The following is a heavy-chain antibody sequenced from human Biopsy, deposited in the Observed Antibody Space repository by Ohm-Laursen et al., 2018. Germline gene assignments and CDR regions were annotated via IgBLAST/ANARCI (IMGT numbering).Heavy chain of an antibody. CDR2: ISARDGVV. D-gene: IGHD3-22*01. J-gene: IGHJ6*02. CDR1: GLIFSDYY. Sequence: SLRLSCAASGLIFSDYYMSWIRQAPGKGLEWIAYISARDGVVYYEDSVKGRFTISRDNTNNSLYLQMTSLRPENTAVFYCARGKYKDFSTGLPRPYHYTLDFWGPGTTVTVSS. CDR3: ARGKYKDFSTGLPRPYHYTLDF. V-gene: IGHV3-11*01.